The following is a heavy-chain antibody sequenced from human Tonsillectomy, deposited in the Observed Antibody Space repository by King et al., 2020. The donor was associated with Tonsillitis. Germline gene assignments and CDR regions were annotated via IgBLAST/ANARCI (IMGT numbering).Heavy chain of an antibody. CDR3: ARHLGSSYYDILTGYYALPYYYYGMAV. CDR2: IYYSGST. CDR1: GGSISSSSYY. D-gene: IGHD3-9*01. Sequence: QLQESGPGLVKPSETLSLTCTVSGGSISSSSYYWGWIRQPPGKGLEWIGSIYYSGSTYYNPSLKSRVTISVDTSKNQFSLKLSSVTAADTAVYFCARHLGSSYYDILTGYYALPYYYYGMAVWGQGATVTVSS. V-gene: IGHV4-39*01. J-gene: IGHJ6*02.